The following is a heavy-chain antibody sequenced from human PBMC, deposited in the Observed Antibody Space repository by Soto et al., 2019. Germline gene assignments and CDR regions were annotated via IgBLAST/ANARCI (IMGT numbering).Heavy chain of an antibody. CDR3: ARGGYSSGWSTPAYFDY. CDR2: IYSGGST. Sequence: GGSLRLSCAASGFTVSSNYMSWVRQAPGKGLEWVSVIYSGGSTYYADSVKGRFTISRDNSKNTLYLQMNSLRAEDTAVYYCARGGYSSGWSTPAYFDYWGQGTLVTVSS. J-gene: IGHJ4*02. V-gene: IGHV3-53*01. D-gene: IGHD6-19*01. CDR1: GFTVSSNY.